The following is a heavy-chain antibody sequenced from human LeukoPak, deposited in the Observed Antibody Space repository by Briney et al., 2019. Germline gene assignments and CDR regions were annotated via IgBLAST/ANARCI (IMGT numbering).Heavy chain of an antibody. V-gene: IGHV3-48*03. J-gene: IGHJ4*02. CDR1: GFTFSDYE. D-gene: IGHD5-18*01. CDR3: GRVALDTSMIHY. CDR2: TSSSGNTI. Sequence: PGGSLRLSCAASGFTFSDYEMNWVRQAPGGGLEWVSYTSSSGNTIFYADSVKGRFTISRDDAANSLYLQMNSLRVEDTAVYYCGRVALDTSMIHYWGQGTLVTVSS.